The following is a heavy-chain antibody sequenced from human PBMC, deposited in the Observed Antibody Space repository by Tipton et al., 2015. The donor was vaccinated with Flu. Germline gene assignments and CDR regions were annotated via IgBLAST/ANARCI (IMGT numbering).Heavy chain of an antibody. Sequence: GSLRLSCAVSGFTVSTSYMSWVRQPPGKGLEWVSIVYDDGRTYYADSVEGRFAISRDNSKNIQYLQMNSLRADDTAVYFCARDEGGTYPDWGQGTLVTVSS. V-gene: IGHV3-53*01. CDR2: VYDDGRT. J-gene: IGHJ4*02. CDR3: ARDEGGTYPD. D-gene: IGHD1-14*01. CDR1: GFTVSTSY.